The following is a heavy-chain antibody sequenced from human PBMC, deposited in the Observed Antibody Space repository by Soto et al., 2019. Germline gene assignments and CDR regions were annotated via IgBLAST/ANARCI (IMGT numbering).Heavy chain of an antibody. CDR1: GGTFSSYA. V-gene: IGHV1-69*01. J-gene: IGHJ6*02. D-gene: IGHD2-2*01. CDR2: IIPIPGTA. Sequence: QVQLVQSGAEVKKPGSSVKVSCKASGGTFSSYAISWVRQAPGQGLEWMGGIIPIPGTANYAQKFQGRVTITADESTSTAYMELRSQRSEDTAVYYCARSQGSSTSLEIYYYYYYGMDVWGQGTTVTVSS. CDR3: ARSQGSSTSLEIYYYYYYGMDV.